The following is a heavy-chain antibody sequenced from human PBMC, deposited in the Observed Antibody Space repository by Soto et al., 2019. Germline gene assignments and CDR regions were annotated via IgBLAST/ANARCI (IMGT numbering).Heavy chain of an antibody. V-gene: IGHV1-69*12. CDR3: ARAPVDVLVPAAKYYFAY. CDR1: GGTFSSYA. Sequence: QVQLVQSGAEVKKPGSSVKVSCKASGGTFSSYAISWVRQAPGQGLEWMGGIIPIFGTANYAQKFQGRVTITADESTSTAYMELRSLRSEDTAVYYCARAPVDVLVPAAKYYFAYWGQGTLVTVSS. D-gene: IGHD2-2*01. J-gene: IGHJ4*02. CDR2: IIPIFGTA.